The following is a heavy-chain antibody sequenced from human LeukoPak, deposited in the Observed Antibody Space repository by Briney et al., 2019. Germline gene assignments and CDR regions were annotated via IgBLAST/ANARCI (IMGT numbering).Heavy chain of an antibody. Sequence: ASVKVSCKASGYTFTSYGISWVRQAPGQGLESMGWISAYNGNTNYAQKLQGRVTMTTDTSTSTAYMELRSLRSDDTAVYYCARVDYDILTGYGDAFDIWGQGTMVSVSS. D-gene: IGHD3-9*01. J-gene: IGHJ3*02. CDR2: ISAYNGNT. CDR1: GYTFTSYG. CDR3: ARVDYDILTGYGDAFDI. V-gene: IGHV1-18*01.